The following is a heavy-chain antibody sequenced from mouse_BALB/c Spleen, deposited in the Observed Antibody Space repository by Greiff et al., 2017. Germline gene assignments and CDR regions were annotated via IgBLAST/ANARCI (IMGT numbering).Heavy chain of an antibody. CDR2: ISTYYGDA. CDR3: ARTSDYDLAY. D-gene: IGHD2-4*01. J-gene: IGHJ3*01. CDR1: GYTFTDYA. V-gene: IGHV1S137*01. Sequence: VQLQQSGAELVRPGVSVKISCKGSGYTFTDYAMHWVKQSHAKSLEWIGVISTYYGDASYNQKFKGKATMTVDKSSSTAYMELARLTSEDSAIYYCARTSDYDLAYWGQGTLVTVSA.